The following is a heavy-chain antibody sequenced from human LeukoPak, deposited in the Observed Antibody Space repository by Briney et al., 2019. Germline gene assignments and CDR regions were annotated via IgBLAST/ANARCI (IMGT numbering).Heavy chain of an antibody. V-gene: IGHV4-59*01. CDR1: GGSLSSYY. J-gene: IGHJ4*02. D-gene: IGHD2-21*01. CDR2: IYYSGST. Sequence: SETLSLTCTVSGGSLSSYYWSWIRQPPGKGLEWIGYIYYSGSTNYNPSLKSRVTISVDTSKNQFSLKLSSVTAADTAVYYCARDDWNSLFDYWGQGTLVTVSS. CDR3: ARDDWNSLFDY.